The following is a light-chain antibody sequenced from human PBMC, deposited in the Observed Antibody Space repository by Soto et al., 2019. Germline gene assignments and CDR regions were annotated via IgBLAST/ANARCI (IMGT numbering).Light chain of an antibody. CDR2: GAS. CDR1: QGISNY. Sequence: DIQMTQSPSSLSASVGDRVTITCRASQGISNYLAWYHQKPGRVPKVLIYGASILQSGVPSRFSGSGSGTDFTLTISSLQPEDVATYYCQKYTGAPFTLGGGTQVDIK. V-gene: IGKV1-27*01. J-gene: IGKJ4*01. CDR3: QKYTGAPFT.